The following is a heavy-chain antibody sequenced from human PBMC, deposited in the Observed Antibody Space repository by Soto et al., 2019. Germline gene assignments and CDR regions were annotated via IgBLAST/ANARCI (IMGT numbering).Heavy chain of an antibody. CDR3: ATYGSGSYKPTTFDY. Sequence: SETLSLTCTVSGGSISSGDYYWSRIRQHPGKGLEWIGYIYYSGSTYYNPSLKSRVTISVDTSKNQFSLKLSSVTAADTAVYYCATYGSGSYKPTTFDYWGQGTLVTVSS. CDR1: GGSISSGDYY. V-gene: IGHV4-31*03. J-gene: IGHJ4*02. D-gene: IGHD3-10*01. CDR2: IYYSGST.